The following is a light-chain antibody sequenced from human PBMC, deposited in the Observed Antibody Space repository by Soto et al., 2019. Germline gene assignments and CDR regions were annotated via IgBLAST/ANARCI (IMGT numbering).Light chain of an antibody. CDR1: QSVNSDY. V-gene: IGKV3-20*01. J-gene: IGKJ1*01. Sequence: DIVLTQSPGTLSLSPGERATLSCRASQSVNSDYFAWYQQKPGQAPRLLIYGASTRAAGIPDRFTGSGSGTDFTLTISRLEPEDLAVYYCQQYGNSPPWTFVQGTKVEIK. CDR3: QQYGNSPPWT. CDR2: GAS.